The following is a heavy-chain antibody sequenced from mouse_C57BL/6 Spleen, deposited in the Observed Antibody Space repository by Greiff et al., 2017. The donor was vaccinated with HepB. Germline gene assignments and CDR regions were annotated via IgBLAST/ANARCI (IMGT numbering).Heavy chain of an antibody. J-gene: IGHJ3*01. Sequence: QVQLKQPGAELVKPGASVKLSCKASGYTFTSYWMQWVKQRPGQGLEWIGEIDPSDSYTNYNQKFKGKATLTVDTSSSTAYMQLSSLTSEDSAVYYCARSGGLRLFAYWGQGTLVTVSA. V-gene: IGHV1-50*01. D-gene: IGHD2-4*01. CDR3: ARSGGLRLFAY. CDR1: GYTFTSYW. CDR2: IDPSDSYT.